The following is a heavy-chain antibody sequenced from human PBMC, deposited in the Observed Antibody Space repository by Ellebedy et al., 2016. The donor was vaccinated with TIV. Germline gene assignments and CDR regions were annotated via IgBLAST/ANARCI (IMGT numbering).Heavy chain of an antibody. CDR2: ISTNNGNT. D-gene: IGHD5-18*01. CDR1: GYTFTSYL. V-gene: IGHV1-18*01. CDR3: VRDVPGYGHQERYGLDV. Sequence: ASVKVSXXPSGYTFTSYLISWVRQAPGQGLEWMGWISTNNGNTDFAQKFRDRLTMTTDTSTRTAYMELRSLRSDDTAVYYCVRDVPGYGHQERYGLDVWGQGTTVTVSS. J-gene: IGHJ6*02.